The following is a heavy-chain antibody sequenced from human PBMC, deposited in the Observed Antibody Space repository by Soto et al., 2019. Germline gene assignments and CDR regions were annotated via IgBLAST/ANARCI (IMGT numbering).Heavy chain of an antibody. CDR2: ISSRSDI. J-gene: IGHJ6*02. CDR3: GTEYTAWHLAYGLDV. V-gene: IGHV3-21*01. D-gene: IGHD2-2*02. Sequence: GGSLRRSCVASGFTFGTYSINWVRQAPGKGLEWVSSISSRSDIYYADSVKCRFAISRDNAKNSVSLQMNSLRAEDTAVYYCGTEYTAWHLAYGLDVWRQGXSVTVSS. CDR1: GFTFGTYS.